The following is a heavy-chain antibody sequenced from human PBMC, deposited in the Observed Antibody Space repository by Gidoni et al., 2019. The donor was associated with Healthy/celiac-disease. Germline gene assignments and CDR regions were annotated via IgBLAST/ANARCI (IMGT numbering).Heavy chain of an antibody. CDR2: IKSKTDGGTT. Sequence: EVQLVESGGGLVKPGGSLRLSCAASGIPFSNAWMSWVRQAPGKGLEWVGRIKSKTDGGTTDYAAPVKGRFTISRDDSKNTLYLQMNSLKTEDTAVYYCTTQFTVVVAANNYWGQGTLVTVSS. J-gene: IGHJ4*02. CDR1: GIPFSNAW. CDR3: TTQFTVVVAANNY. V-gene: IGHV3-15*01. D-gene: IGHD2-15*01.